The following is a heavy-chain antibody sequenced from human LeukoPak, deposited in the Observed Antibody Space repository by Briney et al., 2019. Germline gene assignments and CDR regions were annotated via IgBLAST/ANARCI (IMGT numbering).Heavy chain of an antibody. CDR3: ARDRSFFDY. CDR2: FYNSGST. J-gene: IGHJ4*02. Sequence: ETLSLTCSVSGASISNYYWSWIRQPAGKGLEFIGLFYNSGSTNCNPSLKSRVTISVDTSKNQFSLKLSSVTAADTAVYYCARDRSFFDYWGQGTLVTVSS. V-gene: IGHV4-4*07. CDR1: GASISNYY.